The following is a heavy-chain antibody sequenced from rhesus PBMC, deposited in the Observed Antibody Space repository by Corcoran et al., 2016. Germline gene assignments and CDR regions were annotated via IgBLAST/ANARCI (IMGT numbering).Heavy chain of an antibody. V-gene: IGHV3S45*01. CDR2: IKRKSNWKRA. Sequence: EVQLVESGGGLVQPGGSLRLSCAASGFTFSSYWMSWVRQAPGKGLEWVARIKRKSNWKRAKYAASVKGRFTISRDGSKNTLYLQMNSLKTVDTAVYYCTTSLQYYYSGSYYSADAFDFWGQGLRVTVSS. CDR1: GFTFSSYW. D-gene: IGHD3-16*01. J-gene: IGHJ3*01. CDR3: TTSLQYYYSGSYYSADAFDF.